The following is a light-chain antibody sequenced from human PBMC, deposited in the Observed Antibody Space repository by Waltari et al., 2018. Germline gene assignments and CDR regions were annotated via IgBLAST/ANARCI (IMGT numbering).Light chain of an antibody. CDR2: WAS. CDR1: QSVLYRSNNLNY. CDR3: LQYYNAPYS. V-gene: IGKV4-1*01. J-gene: IGKJ2*03. Sequence: DIVMTQSPDSLALSLGERATANCKSSQSVLYRSNNLNYVAWYQQKPGHPPKLLIYWASTRDSGIPDRFSGSGSGTDFTLTITSLQAEDVAVYYCLQYYNAPYSFGQGTKLEI.